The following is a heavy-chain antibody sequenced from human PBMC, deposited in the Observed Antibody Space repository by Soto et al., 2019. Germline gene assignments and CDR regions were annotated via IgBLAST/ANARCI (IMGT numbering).Heavy chain of an antibody. V-gene: IGHV3-74*01. CDR1: GFPFSNYW. CDR2: INSDGRST. Sequence: EVQLVESGGGLVQPGGSLRLSCAASGFPFSNYWIHWVRQAPGKGLVWVSRINSDGRSTTYANSVKGRFTISRDNAKDTLYLQMNSLRAEDTAVYYCARHGSGSYFDYWGQGNLVTVYS. CDR3: ARHGSGSYFDY. J-gene: IGHJ4*02. D-gene: IGHD3-10*01.